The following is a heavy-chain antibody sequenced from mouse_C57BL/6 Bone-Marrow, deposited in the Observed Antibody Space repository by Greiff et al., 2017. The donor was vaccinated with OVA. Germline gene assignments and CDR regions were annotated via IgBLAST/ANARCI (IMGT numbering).Heavy chain of an antibody. CDR1: GFTFSDAW. CDR3: TPLTGRQNWYFDV. Sequence: EVKVEESGGGLVQPGGSMKLSCAASGFTFSDAWMDWVRQSPEKGLEWVAEIRNKANNHATYYAESVKGRFTISRDDSKSSVYLQMNSLRAEDTGIYYCTPLTGRQNWYFDVWGTGTTVTVSS. V-gene: IGHV6-6*01. J-gene: IGHJ1*03. D-gene: IGHD4-1*01. CDR2: IRNKANNHAT.